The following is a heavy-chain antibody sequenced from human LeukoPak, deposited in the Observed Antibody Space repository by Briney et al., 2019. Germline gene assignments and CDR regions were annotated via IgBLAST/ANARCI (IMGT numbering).Heavy chain of an antibody. Sequence: ASVKVSCKASGYTLTGFYMHWVRQAPGQGLEWMGWINPNSGGTNYAQNFQGRVTMTRDTSISTAYMELSRLRSDDTAVYFCARESVAACGFDIWGQGTMVTVSS. J-gene: IGHJ3*02. CDR1: GYTLTGFY. D-gene: IGHD2-15*01. CDR3: ARESVAACGFDI. V-gene: IGHV1-2*02. CDR2: INPNSGGT.